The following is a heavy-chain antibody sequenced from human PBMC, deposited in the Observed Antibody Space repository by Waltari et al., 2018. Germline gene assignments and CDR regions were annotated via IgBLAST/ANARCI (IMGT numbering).Heavy chain of an antibody. V-gene: IGHV3-7*01. CDR3: ARLYNTGWYGFDY. D-gene: IGHD6-19*01. CDR2: IKQDGSEK. Sequence: EVQLVESGGGLVQPGGSLRLSCAASGFTFSTYWMSGVRQAPGKGLEWVANIKQDGSEKYSVDSVKCRFTISRDNAKNSLSLQMNSLRAEDTAVYFCARLYNTGWYGFDYWGQGTLVTVSS. CDR1: GFTFSTYW. J-gene: IGHJ4*02.